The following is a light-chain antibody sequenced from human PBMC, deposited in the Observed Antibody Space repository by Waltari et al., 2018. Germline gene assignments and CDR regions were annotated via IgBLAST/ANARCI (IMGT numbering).Light chain of an antibody. CDR3: CSCSYTPTTTVI. CDR1: NSDVGAYDY. Sequence: QSALTQPASVSGSPGQSLTISCTGTNSDVGAYDYVSWYQPHPGKAHKLIIYEVTNRPSGVSNRFSGSKSDNTASLTISGLQAEDEAEYYCCSCSYTPTTTVIFGGGTKLTVL. CDR2: EVT. V-gene: IGLV2-14*01. J-gene: IGLJ2*01.